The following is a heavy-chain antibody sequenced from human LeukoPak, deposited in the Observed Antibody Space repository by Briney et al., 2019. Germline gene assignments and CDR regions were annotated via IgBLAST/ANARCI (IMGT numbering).Heavy chain of an antibody. Sequence: GGSLRLSCAASGFTVSSSFMSWVRQAPGRGLEWVSVIYSGGSTYYADSVKGRFTISRDNSKNTLYLQMNSLRAEDTAVYYCARDVEMATISFYYYYYAMDVWGQGTTVTVSS. CDR3: ARDVEMATISFYYYYYAMDV. D-gene: IGHD5-24*01. J-gene: IGHJ6*02. CDR2: IYSGGST. CDR1: GFTVSSSF. V-gene: IGHV3-53*05.